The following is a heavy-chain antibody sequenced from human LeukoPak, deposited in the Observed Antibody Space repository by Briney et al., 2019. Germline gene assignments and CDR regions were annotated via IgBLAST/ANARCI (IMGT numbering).Heavy chain of an antibody. CDR2: IDPSDSYT. V-gene: IGHV5-10-1*01. CDR3: ARQAPYSSALKGDWFAP. D-gene: IGHD6-19*01. Sequence: GESLKISCKGSGYSFTSYWISWVRQMPGKGLEWMGRIDPSDSYTNYSPSFQGHVTISADKSISTAYLQWSSLNTSDTAMYYCARQAPYSSALKGDWFAPWGQGTLVTVSS. CDR1: GYSFTSYW. J-gene: IGHJ5*02.